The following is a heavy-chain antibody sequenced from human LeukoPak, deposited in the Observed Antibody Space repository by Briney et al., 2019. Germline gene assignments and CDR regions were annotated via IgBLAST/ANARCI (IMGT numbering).Heavy chain of an antibody. J-gene: IGHJ6*03. CDR1: GFTFSSNY. Sequence: GGSLRLSCAASGFTFSSNYMSWVRQAPGKGLEWVSVIYSGGSTYYSDSVKGRFTISRDNSKNTLYLQMNSLRAEDTAVYYCARHSYGYFPSSYYYYYMDVWGKGTTVTVSS. CDR3: ARHSYGYFPSSYYYYYMDV. V-gene: IGHV3-53*01. CDR2: IYSGGST. D-gene: IGHD5-18*01.